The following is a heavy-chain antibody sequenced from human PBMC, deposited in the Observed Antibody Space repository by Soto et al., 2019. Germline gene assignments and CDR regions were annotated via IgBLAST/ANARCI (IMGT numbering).Heavy chain of an antibody. Sequence: GGALRLSCEASGFTFTMYWMHWVRQSPGKGLEWVSSISSSSSYIYYADSVKGRFTISRDNAKNSLYLQMNSLRAEDTAVYYCARDGEYYYYGMDVWGQGTTVTVSS. CDR1: GFTFTMYW. CDR2: ISSSSSYI. D-gene: IGHD7-27*01. CDR3: ARDGEYYYYGMDV. V-gene: IGHV3-21*01. J-gene: IGHJ6*02.